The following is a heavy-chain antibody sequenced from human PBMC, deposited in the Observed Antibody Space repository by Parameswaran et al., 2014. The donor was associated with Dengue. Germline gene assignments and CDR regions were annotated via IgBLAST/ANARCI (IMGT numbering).Heavy chain of an antibody. CDR3: ARVLYNWNNHDY. J-gene: IGHJ4*02. D-gene: IGHD1/OR15-1a*01. CDR2: IKQDGSEK. Sequence: RWIRQPPGKGLEWVANIKQDGSEKYYVDSVKGRFTTSRDNAKNSLYLQMNSLRAEDTAVYYCARVLYNWNNHDYWGQGTLVTVSS. V-gene: IGHV3-7*04.